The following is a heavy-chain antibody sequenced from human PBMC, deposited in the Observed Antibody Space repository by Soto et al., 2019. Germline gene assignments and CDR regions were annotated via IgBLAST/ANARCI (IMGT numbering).Heavy chain of an antibody. V-gene: IGHV4-39*01. D-gene: IGHD2-2*01. Sequence: TSETLSLTCTVSGGSISSSSCHWGWISQPPGKGLEWIASIKYSGTTFYNPSLKSRVTLSVDTSKNQFALKLSSVTAAETAVYYCARGNCISTSCYVGSYYFDYWGQGTLVTVSS. J-gene: IGHJ4*02. CDR3: ARGNCISTSCYVGSYYFDY. CDR2: IKYSGTT. CDR1: GGSISSSSCH.